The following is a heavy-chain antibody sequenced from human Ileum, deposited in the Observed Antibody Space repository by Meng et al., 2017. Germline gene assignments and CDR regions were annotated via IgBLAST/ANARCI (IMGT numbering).Heavy chain of an antibody. CDR3: AHKTTVTTSGRGLFDY. Sequence: QITLKESGPTLVKPTQTLTLTCTFPGFSLSTSGVGVGWIRQPPGKALEWLALIYWDDDKRYSPSLKSRLTITKDTSKNRVVLTMTNMDPVDTATYYCAHKTTVTTSGRGLFDYWGQGTLVTVSS. D-gene: IGHD4-11*01. J-gene: IGHJ4*02. CDR1: GFSLSTSGVG. V-gene: IGHV2-5*02. CDR2: IYWDDDK.